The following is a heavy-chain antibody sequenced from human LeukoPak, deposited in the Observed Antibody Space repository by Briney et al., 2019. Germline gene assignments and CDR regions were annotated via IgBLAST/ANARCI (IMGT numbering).Heavy chain of an antibody. CDR2: MWYDGSNK. D-gene: IGHD4-17*01. J-gene: IGHJ4*02. CDR1: GFIFSCYA. Sequence: GFIFSCYAMHWVRQAPGTGLEWVAVMWYDGSNKYYADSVKGRFTISRDNSKNTLYLQMNSLRAEDTAVYYCARDFGGAYGDFADYWGQGTLVTVSS. CDR3: ARDFGGAYGDFADY. V-gene: IGHV3-33*01.